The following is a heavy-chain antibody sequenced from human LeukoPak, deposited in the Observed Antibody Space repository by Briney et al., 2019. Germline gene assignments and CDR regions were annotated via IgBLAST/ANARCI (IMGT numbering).Heavy chain of an antibody. V-gene: IGHV3-48*03. Sequence: GGSLRLSCAVSGFPFSIYEMNWVRQAPGKGLEWVSNIGSSGTTMYYADSVKGRFSISRDNAKNSLYLQMNSLRVEDTAVYYCALLAVASDFDYWGQGALVTVSS. CDR3: ALLAVASDFDY. CDR1: GFPFSIYE. CDR2: IGSSGTTM. J-gene: IGHJ4*02. D-gene: IGHD6-19*01.